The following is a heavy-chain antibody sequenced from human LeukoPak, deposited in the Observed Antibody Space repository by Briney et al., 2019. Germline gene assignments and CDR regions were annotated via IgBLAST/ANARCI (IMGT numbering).Heavy chain of an antibody. D-gene: IGHD2-2*01. CDR3: PRELQWAYQLSVAFEP. CDR1: GYTFTGHY. Sequence: ASVQVSCKASGYTFTGHYMHWVRQAAGQGLAWMGWINPNSGGTNDAQKFQGRVTMTRDTSISTAYMELRRLTSHDTAVYYCPRELQWAYQLSVAFEPWGQGTLVSVSS. V-gene: IGHV1-2*02. J-gene: IGHJ5*02. CDR2: INPNSGGT.